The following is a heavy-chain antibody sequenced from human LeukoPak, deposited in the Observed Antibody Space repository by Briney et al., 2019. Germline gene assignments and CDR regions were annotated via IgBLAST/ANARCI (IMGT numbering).Heavy chain of an antibody. V-gene: IGHV4-59*01. J-gene: IGHJ5*02. Sequence: SETLSLTCTVSVDSISGYYWSWIRQPPGKGLEWIGYMYYSGNTNYNPSLKSRLTTSLDTSKNQFSLKLSSVTAADTAVFYCARGYSSIRGWFDPWGQGTPVTVSS. D-gene: IGHD6-13*01. CDR3: ARGYSSIRGWFDP. CDR2: MYYSGNT. CDR1: VDSISGYY.